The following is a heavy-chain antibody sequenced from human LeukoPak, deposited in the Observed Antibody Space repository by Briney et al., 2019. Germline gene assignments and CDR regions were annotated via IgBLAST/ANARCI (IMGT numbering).Heavy chain of an antibody. D-gene: IGHD3-10*01. Sequence: SETLSLTCSVSDDSITMYYWSWIRQPPGKGLEWIGYIYYSGSTNYNPSLKSRVTISVDTSKNQFSLKLSSVTAADTAVYYCARASPTMVRGVINHFDYWGQGTLVTVSS. CDR1: DDSITMYY. CDR2: IYYSGST. V-gene: IGHV4-59*01. CDR3: ARASPTMVRGVINHFDY. J-gene: IGHJ4*02.